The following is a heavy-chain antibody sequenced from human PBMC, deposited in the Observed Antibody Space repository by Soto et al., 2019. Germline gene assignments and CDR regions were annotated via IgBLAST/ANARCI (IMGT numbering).Heavy chain of an antibody. CDR2: ISYDGSNK. CDR1: GFTFSSYG. CDR3: ATSNWLDP. Sequence: PGGSLRLSCAASGFTFSSYGMHWVRQAPGKGLEWVAVISYDGSNKYYADSVKGRFTISRDNSKNTLYLQMNSLRAEDTAVYYCATSNWLDPWGQGTLVTVSS. V-gene: IGHV3-30*03. J-gene: IGHJ5*02.